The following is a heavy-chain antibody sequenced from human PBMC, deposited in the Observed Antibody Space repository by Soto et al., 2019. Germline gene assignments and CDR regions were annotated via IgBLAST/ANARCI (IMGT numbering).Heavy chain of an antibody. Sequence: QVQLVQSGAEVKKPGSSVKVSCMASGGTFSSYAISWVRQAPGLGLEWMGGIIPIFGTANYAQKFQGRVTITADESTSTAYMELSSLRSEDTAVYYCARSPITYYYDSSRWFDPWGQGTLVTVSS. CDR2: IIPIFGTA. D-gene: IGHD3-22*01. V-gene: IGHV1-69*01. J-gene: IGHJ5*02. CDR1: GGTFSSYA. CDR3: ARSPITYYYDSSRWFDP.